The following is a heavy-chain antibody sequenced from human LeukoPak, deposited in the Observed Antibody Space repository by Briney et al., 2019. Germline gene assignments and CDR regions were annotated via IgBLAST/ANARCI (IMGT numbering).Heavy chain of an antibody. CDR3: ARRVPFWGSYRSGGNWFDP. D-gene: IGHD3-16*02. CDR2: INTNTGNP. J-gene: IGHJ5*02. Sequence: ASVKVSCKASGYTFTSYAMNWVRQAPGQGLEWMGWINTNTGNPTYAQGFPGRFVFSLDTSVSTAYLQISSLKAEDTAVYYCARRVPFWGSYRSGGNWFDPWGQGTLVTVSS. CDR1: GYTFTSYA. V-gene: IGHV7-4-1*02.